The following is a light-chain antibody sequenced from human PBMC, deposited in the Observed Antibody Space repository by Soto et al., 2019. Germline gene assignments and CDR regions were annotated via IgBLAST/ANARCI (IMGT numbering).Light chain of an antibody. CDR2: GAS. V-gene: IGKV3-20*01. J-gene: IGKJ2*01. CDR3: QQYSRSPYT. Sequence: EILLTQSPGTLSLSPGERVTLSCRASQTVSINNLAWYLQKPGQAPRLLIYGASNRATGIPDRFSGSGSGTDFTLTINRLEPEDFAVYYCQQYSRSPYTFGQGTKLEIK. CDR1: QTVSINN.